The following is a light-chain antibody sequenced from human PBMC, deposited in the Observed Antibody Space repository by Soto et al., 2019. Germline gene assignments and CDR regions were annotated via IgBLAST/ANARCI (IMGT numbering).Light chain of an antibody. CDR2: EVT. Sequence: QPSLTQPASMSGSPGQAITISCPVTSSDVGGYHYVSWYQQHPGKAPKLIIYEVTHRPSGVSHRFSGSKSASTASLTISRLQVEGEADYFCGSYSSTTTREVFGTGTKVTVL. CDR3: GSYSSTTTREV. V-gene: IGLV2-14*01. CDR1: SSDVGGYHY. J-gene: IGLJ1*01.